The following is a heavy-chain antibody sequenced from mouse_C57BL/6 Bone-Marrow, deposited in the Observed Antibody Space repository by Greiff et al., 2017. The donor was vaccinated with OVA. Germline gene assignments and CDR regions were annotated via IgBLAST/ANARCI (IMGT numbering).Heavy chain of an antibody. Sequence: QVQLQQPGAELVKPGASVKMSCKASGYTFTSYWITWVKQRPGQGLEWIGDIYPGSGSTNYNEKFKSKATLTVDTSSSTADRQLSSRTSEDDAVYYWAMDYYGSSPFGYWGQGTTLTVSS. CDR1: GYTFTSYW. D-gene: IGHD1-1*01. V-gene: IGHV1-55*01. J-gene: IGHJ2*01. CDR3: AMDYYGSSPFGY. CDR2: IYPGSGST.